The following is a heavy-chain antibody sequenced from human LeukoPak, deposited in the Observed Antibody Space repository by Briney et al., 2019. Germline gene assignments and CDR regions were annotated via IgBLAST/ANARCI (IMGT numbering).Heavy chain of an antibody. CDR2: ISWNSGSI. V-gene: IGHV3-9*01. CDR1: GFTFDDYA. CDR3: ARENEETAMGN. Sequence: GGSLRLSCAASGFTFDDYAMHWVRQAPGKGLEWVSGISWNSGSIGYADSVKGRFTISRDNAKNSLYLQMNSLRAEDTALYYCARENEETAMGNWGQGTLVTVSP. J-gene: IGHJ4*02. D-gene: IGHD5-18*01.